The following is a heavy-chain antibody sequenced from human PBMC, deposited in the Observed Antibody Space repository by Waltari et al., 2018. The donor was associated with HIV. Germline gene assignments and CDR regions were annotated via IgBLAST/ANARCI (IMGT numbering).Heavy chain of an antibody. Sequence: QVQLVQSGGGVVQPGRSLRLSCEASGFTFSSYGMHWVRQAPGKGSEWVAFTSYDGNYIYYSDSMKGRFTISRDNSKNTLYLQMGSLRAEDTAVYYCVKEGAWGPLHRFEVWGQGTLVTVSS. V-gene: IGHV3-30*18. J-gene: IGHJ4*02. CDR3: VKEGAWGPLHRFEV. CDR2: TSYDGNYI. D-gene: IGHD1-26*01. CDR1: GFTFSSYG.